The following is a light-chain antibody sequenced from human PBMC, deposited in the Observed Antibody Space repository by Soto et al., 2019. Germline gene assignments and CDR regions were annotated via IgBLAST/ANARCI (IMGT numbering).Light chain of an antibody. CDR1: QDVSSW. Sequence: DIQMTQSPSSVSASVGDRVTITCRASQDVSSWLAWYQQKPGKAPKLLISSASTLERGVPSRFSGSGSGTDYALTISSLQPEDFATYYCQQANNFPWTFGQGTKVDIK. CDR2: SAS. V-gene: IGKV1-12*01. J-gene: IGKJ1*01. CDR3: QQANNFPWT.